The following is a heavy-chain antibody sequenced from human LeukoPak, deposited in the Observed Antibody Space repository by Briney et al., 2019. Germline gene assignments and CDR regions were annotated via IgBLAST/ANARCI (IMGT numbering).Heavy chain of an antibody. D-gene: IGHD1-1*01. V-gene: IGHV4-34*01. J-gene: IGHJ5*02. CDR2: INHSGST. CDR3: ARTGRGVSFDP. Sequence: PSETLSLTCAVYGGSFSGYYWSWIRQPPGKGLEWIGEINHSGSTNYNPSLKSRVTISVGTSKNQFSLKLSSVTAADTAVYYCARTGRGVSFDPWGQGTLVTVSS. CDR1: GGSFSGYY.